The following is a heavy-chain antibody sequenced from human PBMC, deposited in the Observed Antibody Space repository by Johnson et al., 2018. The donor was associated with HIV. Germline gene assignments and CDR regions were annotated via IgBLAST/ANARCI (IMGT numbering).Heavy chain of an antibody. CDR3: AKAVGGYAFDI. D-gene: IGHD1-26*01. Sequence: QMQLVESGGGVVQPGRSLRLSCAASGFTFSSYGMHWVRQAPGKGLEWVAVISYDGSNKSYADSVKGRFTISRDNAKRSLFLQMNSLRVEDTAVYYCAKAVGGYAFDIWDQGTMVTVSS. CDR2: ISYDGSNK. CDR1: GFTFSSYG. J-gene: IGHJ3*02. V-gene: IGHV3-30*18.